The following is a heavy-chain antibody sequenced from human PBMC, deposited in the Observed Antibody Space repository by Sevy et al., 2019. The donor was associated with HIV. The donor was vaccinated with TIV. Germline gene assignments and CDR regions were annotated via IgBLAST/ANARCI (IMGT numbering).Heavy chain of an antibody. D-gene: IGHD2-21*01. J-gene: IGHJ4*02. CDR3: TTGGSILQH. V-gene: IGHV3-15*01. Sequence: GGSLRLSCAASGFIFSNVWMSWVRQAPGKGLEWVGHIKSKTDGGTTDYAAPVKGRITISRDDSKNTLFLQMTSLKTEDTAVYYCTTGGSILQHWGQGILLTVSS. CDR2: IKSKTDGGTT. CDR1: GFIFSNVW.